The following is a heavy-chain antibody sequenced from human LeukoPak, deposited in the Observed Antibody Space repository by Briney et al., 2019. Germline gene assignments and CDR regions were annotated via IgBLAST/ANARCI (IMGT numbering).Heavy chain of an antibody. CDR3: ARGRSITILRGVAISDGFDI. Sequence: PGGSLRLSCAASGFTFSTYSMNWVRQAPGKGLEWVSSIATSSDYIYYAGSLKGRFTISRDNAKNSLYLHINSLRPDATAVYYCARGRSITILRGVAISDGFDIWGQGTKVTVS. V-gene: IGHV3-21*06. CDR2: IATSSDYI. D-gene: IGHD3-10*01. CDR1: GFTFSTYS. J-gene: IGHJ3*02.